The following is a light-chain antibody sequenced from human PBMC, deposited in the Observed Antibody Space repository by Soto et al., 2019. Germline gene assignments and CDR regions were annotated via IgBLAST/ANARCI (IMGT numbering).Light chain of an antibody. J-gene: IGKJ4*01. CDR2: DAS. Sequence: DIQMTQSPSSLSASVGDRVTITCRASQVMKNYLNWYQHKPGKAPKLLIYDASFLETGVPPRFSGSGSGTDFTFTITSLQPEDIATYYCQQSDHVPFFGGGTKVEIK. V-gene: IGKV1-33*01. CDR3: QQSDHVPF. CDR1: QVMKNY.